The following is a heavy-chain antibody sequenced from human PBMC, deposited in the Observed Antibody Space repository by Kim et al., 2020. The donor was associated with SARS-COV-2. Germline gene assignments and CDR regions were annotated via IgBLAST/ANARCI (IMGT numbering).Heavy chain of an antibody. V-gene: IGHV4-4*09. CDR3: ARWSGYSSGWSIRD. Sequence: NPSLKSRVTISVDTSKNQFSLKLSSVTAADTAVYYCARWSGYSSGWSIRDWGQGTLVTVSS. J-gene: IGHJ4*02. D-gene: IGHD6-19*01.